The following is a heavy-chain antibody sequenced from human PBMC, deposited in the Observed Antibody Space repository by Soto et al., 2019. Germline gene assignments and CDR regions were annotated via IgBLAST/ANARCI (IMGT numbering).Heavy chain of an antibody. J-gene: IGHJ6*02. V-gene: IGHV3-23*01. CDR3: AKGRAPSGWYPPYYYGMDV. Sequence: VQLLESGGGLLQPGGSLRLSCAASGFTFSTYAMTWVRQAPGKGPEWVSSVSGSGGNTLYADSVQGRFTISRDNSKNTLYLQINSLRAGDTAVYYCAKGRAPSGWYPPYYYGMDVWGQGTTVIVSS. CDR1: GFTFSTYA. D-gene: IGHD6-19*01. CDR2: VSGSGGNT.